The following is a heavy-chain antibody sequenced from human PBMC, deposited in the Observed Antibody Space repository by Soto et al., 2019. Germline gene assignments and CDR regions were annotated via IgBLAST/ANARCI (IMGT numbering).Heavy chain of an antibody. V-gene: IGHV4-59*01. CDR3: ARTNLGWFDP. CDR2: IYYSGST. CDR1: GGSISSYY. Sequence: PSETLSLTCTVSGGSISSYYWSWIRQPPGKGLEWIGYIYYSGSTNYNPSLKSRVTISVDTSKNQFSLKLSSVTAAETAVYYCARTNLGWFDPWGQGTLVTVS. J-gene: IGHJ5*02. D-gene: IGHD2-8*01.